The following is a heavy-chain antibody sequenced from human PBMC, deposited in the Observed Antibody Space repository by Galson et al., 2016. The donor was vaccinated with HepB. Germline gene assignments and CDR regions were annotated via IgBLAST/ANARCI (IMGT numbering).Heavy chain of an antibody. V-gene: IGHV1-69*13. CDR3: ARSLIPGIAVASGDDAFDI. CDR2: IIPIFGTA. J-gene: IGHJ3*02. CDR1: GGTFSSYA. D-gene: IGHD6-19*01. Sequence: SVKVSCNASGGTFSSYAISWVRQAPGQGLEWMGGIIPIFGTANYAQKFQGRVTITADESTSTAYMELSSLRSEDTAVYYCARSLIPGIAVASGDDAFDIWGQGTMVTVSS.